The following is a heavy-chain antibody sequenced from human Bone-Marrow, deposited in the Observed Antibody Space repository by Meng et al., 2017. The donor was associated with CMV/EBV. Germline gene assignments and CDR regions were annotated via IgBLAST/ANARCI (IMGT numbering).Heavy chain of an antibody. Sequence: GGSLRLSCAASGFTFSSYATHWVRQAPGKGLEWVAVISYDGSNKYYADSVKGRFTISRDNSKNTLYLQMNSLRAEDTAVYYSAKCRSGIPAALNHWGQGTLVTVSS. V-gene: IGHV3-30*04. J-gene: IGHJ5*02. D-gene: IGHD6-13*01. CDR3: AKCRSGIPAALNH. CDR1: GFTFSSYA. CDR2: ISYDGSNK.